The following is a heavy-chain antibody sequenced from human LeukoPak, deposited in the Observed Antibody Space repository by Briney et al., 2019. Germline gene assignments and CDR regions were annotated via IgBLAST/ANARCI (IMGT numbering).Heavy chain of an antibody. CDR2: IYYTGST. D-gene: IGHD2-15*01. CDR1: GDSFSTYH. J-gene: IGHJ2*01. V-gene: IGHV4-59*01. Sequence: SETLTLTCTVSGDSFSTYHWSWIRQPPGKGLEWIGYIYYTGSTNYNPSLKIRVTISVDTSRNQFSLKLSSVTAADAAVYFCARLGSWCFDLWGRGTLVTVSS. CDR3: ARLGSWCFDL.